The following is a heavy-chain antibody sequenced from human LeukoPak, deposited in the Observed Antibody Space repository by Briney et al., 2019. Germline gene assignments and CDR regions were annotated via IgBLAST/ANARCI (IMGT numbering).Heavy chain of an antibody. J-gene: IGHJ4*02. Sequence: GGSLRLSCVASGFTFSTYWMSWVRQAPGKGLEWVANLKQDGSVKHYVDSVKGRFTISRDNAKNSLYLQMTNLRAADTAVYYCATSADSPGNSWGQGTPITVSS. CDR2: LKQDGSVK. D-gene: IGHD4-23*01. CDR3: ATSADSPGNS. CDR1: GFTFSTYW. V-gene: IGHV3-7*01.